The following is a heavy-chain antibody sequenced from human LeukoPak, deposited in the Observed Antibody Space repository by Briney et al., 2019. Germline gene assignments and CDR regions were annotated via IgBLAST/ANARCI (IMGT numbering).Heavy chain of an antibody. Sequence: SVKVSCKASGGTVGNDAISWVRLAPGQGLEWMGGIIPIFATTSYSQKFQGRITITADDSTSTVYMELSSLRSEDTAIYYCAREKSPKPAAIDIADFYYMDVWGKGTTVTVSS. CDR1: GGTVGNDA. CDR3: AREKSPKPAAIDIADFYYMDV. D-gene: IGHD2-2*02. CDR2: IIPIFATT. V-gene: IGHV1-69*01. J-gene: IGHJ6*03.